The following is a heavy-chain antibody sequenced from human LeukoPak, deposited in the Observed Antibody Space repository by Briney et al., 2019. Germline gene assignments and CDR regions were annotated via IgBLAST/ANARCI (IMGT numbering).Heavy chain of an antibody. CDR2: ISGSGGST. J-gene: IGHJ4*02. Sequence: PGGSLRLSCAASGCTFSSYAMSWVRQAPGKGLEWVSAISGSGGSTYYADSVKGRFTISRDNSKNTLYMKMNSLRAEDTAVYYCAKDPRGVVVSLYYFDYWGQGTLVTVSS. CDR1: GCTFSSYA. CDR3: AKDPRGVVVSLYYFDY. D-gene: IGHD3-22*01. V-gene: IGHV3-23*01.